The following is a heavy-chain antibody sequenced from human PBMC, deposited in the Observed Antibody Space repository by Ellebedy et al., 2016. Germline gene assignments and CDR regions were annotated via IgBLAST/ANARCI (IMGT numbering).Heavy chain of an antibody. V-gene: IGHV4-59*06. D-gene: IGHD2-2*01. CDR3: ASSLGLRVPAPPDF. CDR1: GVTVTGYY. Sequence: SETLSLTXTVSGVTVTGYYWSWIRQTPGKGLEWIGYIYYSEGTYYNPSLKSRVTISVDTSKNQFSLNLKSVTAADTAVYYCASSLGLRVPAPPDFWGQGALLTVSS. J-gene: IGHJ4*02. CDR2: IYYSEGT.